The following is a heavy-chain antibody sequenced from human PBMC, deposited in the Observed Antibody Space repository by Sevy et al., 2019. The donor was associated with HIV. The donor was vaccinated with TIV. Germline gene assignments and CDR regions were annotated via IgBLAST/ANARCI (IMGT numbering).Heavy chain of an antibody. D-gene: IGHD2-8*02. CDR3: AIDGYPGVGHCSGGVGYSAFDI. CDR1: GFILSTYG. Sequence: GGSLRLSCAASGFILSTYGVHWVRQAPGKGLEWVSFIPYDGSTEYYADSVESRFTISTDNSKNTVHLQMTRLRPEDTAGYYCAIDGYPGVGHCSGGVGYSAFDIWGQGTMVTISS. CDR2: IPYDGSTE. J-gene: IGHJ3*02. V-gene: IGHV3-30*02.